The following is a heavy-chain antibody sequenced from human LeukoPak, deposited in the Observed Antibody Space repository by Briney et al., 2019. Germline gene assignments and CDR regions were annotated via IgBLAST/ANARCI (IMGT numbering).Heavy chain of an antibody. Sequence: ETLSLTCAVYGGSFSGYYWSWVRQAPGKGLEWVANIKQDGSEKYYVDSVKGRFTISRDNAKNSLYLQMNSLRAEDTAVYYCASHYYDILTGYYMEYYFDYWGQGTLVTVSS. D-gene: IGHD3-9*01. CDR3: ASHYYDILTGYYMEYYFDY. CDR2: IKQDGSEK. CDR1: GGSFSGYY. J-gene: IGHJ4*02. V-gene: IGHV3-7*01.